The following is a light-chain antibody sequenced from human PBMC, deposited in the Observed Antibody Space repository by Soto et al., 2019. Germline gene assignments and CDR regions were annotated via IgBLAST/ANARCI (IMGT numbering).Light chain of an antibody. V-gene: IGLV2-14*01. CDR2: DVN. CDR3: TSYASGSSHVV. CDR1: SSDIGGYDY. J-gene: IGLJ2*01. Sequence: QSALTQPASVCGSPEHSITLSCTGTSSDIGGYDYVSWYQRHPGKAPKLIIYDVNNRPSGVSNRFSGSKSGNTASLTISGLHAEDEADYYCTSYASGSSHVVFGGGTKLTVL.